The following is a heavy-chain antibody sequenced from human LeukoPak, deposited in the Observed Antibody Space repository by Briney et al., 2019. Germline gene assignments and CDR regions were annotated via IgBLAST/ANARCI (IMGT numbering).Heavy chain of an antibody. CDR2: INPNSCGT. CDR1: GYSFTGYY. D-gene: IGHD6-19*01. V-gene: IGHV1-2*02. J-gene: IGHJ4*02. CDR3: ARDGGIAVAGTPAY. Sequence: ASVKVSCKASGYSFTGYYMHWLRQAPGQGLEWMGWINPNSCGTNYAQKFHGRITMTRDTSISTAYMELSRLRSDATVVYYCARDGGIAVAGTPAYWAQGTLATVSS.